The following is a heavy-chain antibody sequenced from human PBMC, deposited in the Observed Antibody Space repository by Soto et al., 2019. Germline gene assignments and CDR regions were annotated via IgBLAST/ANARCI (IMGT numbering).Heavy chain of an antibody. D-gene: IGHD3-22*01. CDR2: ISGSGGST. CDR1: GFTFSSYA. CDR3: AREPHSSGHAGCFDI. J-gene: IGHJ3*02. V-gene: IGHV3-23*01. Sequence: PGGSLRLSCAASGFTFSSYAMSWVRQAPGKGLEWVSAISGSGGSTYYADSVRGRFTISKDDSENLVFVEVDSLRVEDSAIYYCAREPHSSGHAGCFDIGGQGTLVTVS.